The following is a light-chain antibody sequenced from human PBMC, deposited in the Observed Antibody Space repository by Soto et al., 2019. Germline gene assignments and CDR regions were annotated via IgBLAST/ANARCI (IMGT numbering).Light chain of an antibody. J-gene: IGLJ2*01. CDR3: SSYTSSISALV. Sequence: QSVLTQPASVSGSPGQSITISCTGTSSDIGADNDVSWYQQHPGKAPKLMIYDISNRPSGVSNRFSGSKSGNTASLTISGLQAEDEADYYCSSYTSSISALVFGGGTKLTVL. V-gene: IGLV2-14*01. CDR2: DIS. CDR1: SSDIGADND.